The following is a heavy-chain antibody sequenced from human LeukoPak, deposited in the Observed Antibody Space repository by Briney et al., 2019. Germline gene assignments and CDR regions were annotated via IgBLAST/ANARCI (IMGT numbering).Heavy chain of an antibody. D-gene: IGHD1-7*01. CDR2: ISSGSSYI. J-gene: IGHJ3*02. V-gene: IGHV3-21*01. Sequence: EPGGSLRLSCADSGFTFSTYSMNWVRQAPGKGLEWVSSISSGSSYIFYADSVRGRFTISRDNAKSSLYLQMNSLTAEDTAVDYCARGGTGATRDDTFDIWGQGTMVTVSS. CDR3: ARGGTGATRDDTFDI. CDR1: GFTFSTYS.